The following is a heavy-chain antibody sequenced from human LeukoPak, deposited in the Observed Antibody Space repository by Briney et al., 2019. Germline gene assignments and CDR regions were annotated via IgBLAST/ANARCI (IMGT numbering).Heavy chain of an antibody. V-gene: IGHV4-4*07. D-gene: IGHD2-2*01. Sequence: SETLSLTCTVSGGSISSYYWSWIRQPAGKGLEWIGRTYTSGSTNYNPSLKSRATMSVDTSKNQFSLKLSSVTAADTAVYYCARGRAAILYWYFDLWGRGTLVTVSS. CDR2: TYTSGST. CDR1: GGSISSYY. CDR3: ARGRAAILYWYFDL. J-gene: IGHJ2*01.